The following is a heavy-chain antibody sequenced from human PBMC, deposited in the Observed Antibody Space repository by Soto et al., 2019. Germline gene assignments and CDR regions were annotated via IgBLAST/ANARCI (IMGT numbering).Heavy chain of an antibody. V-gene: IGHV3-53*01. CDR1: GFTVSSTY. D-gene: IGHD6-13*01. CDR2: IYGGLTT. CDR3: ARDRIEAAGTPRFNYYYGLDV. Sequence: GGSLRLSCAASGFTVSSTYMTWVRQAPGKGLEWVSVIYGGLTTSYADSVKGRFTISRDNSKNTVFLQMNSLRGEDTAVYYCARDRIEAAGTPRFNYYYGLDVWGQGTTVTVSS. J-gene: IGHJ6*02.